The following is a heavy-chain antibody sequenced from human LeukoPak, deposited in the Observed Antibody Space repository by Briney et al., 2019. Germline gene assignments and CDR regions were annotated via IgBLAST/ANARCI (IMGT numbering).Heavy chain of an antibody. D-gene: IGHD4-17*01. Sequence: SETLSLTCAVYGGSFSGYYWSWIRQPPGKGLEWIGEINHSGSTNYNPSLKSRVTMSVDTSKSQFSLNLMSVTAADTAVYYCTRDTGTTGEVKFDPWGQGTLVTASS. J-gene: IGHJ5*02. CDR2: INHSGST. CDR1: GGSFSGYY. CDR3: TRDTGTTGEVKFDP. V-gene: IGHV4-34*01.